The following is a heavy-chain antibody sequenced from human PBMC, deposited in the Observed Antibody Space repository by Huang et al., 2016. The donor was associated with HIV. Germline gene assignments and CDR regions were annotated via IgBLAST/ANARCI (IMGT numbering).Heavy chain of an antibody. CDR3: ARTGVAVSDDPEYFQH. Sequence: LQESGPGLVGPSETLSLTCAVSGDSINSNTFYWGGIRRPPGKALEWIGSIYYSGTTYYNPALKRRARSAVDASKNRIFLHLRSVTAADTGVYYCARTGVAVSDDPEYFQHWGQGALVTIS. J-gene: IGHJ1*01. D-gene: IGHD3-3*01. V-gene: IGHV4-39*02. CDR1: GDSINSNTFY. CDR2: IYYSGTT.